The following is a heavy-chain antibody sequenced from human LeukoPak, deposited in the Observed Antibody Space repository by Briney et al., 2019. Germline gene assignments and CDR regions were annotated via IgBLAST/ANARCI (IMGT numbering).Heavy chain of an antibody. V-gene: IGHV4-39*01. Sequence: SETLSLTCTVSGDSISSSSYYWGWIRQPPEEGLEWIGSSYYSGSTYYNPSLKSRVAISVDTSNNQFSLKLSSVTAADTAVYYRARRSWSTSSWYFDYWGQGTLVTVSS. D-gene: IGHD6-6*01. CDR1: GDSISSSSYY. CDR2: SYYSGST. CDR3: ARRSWSTSSWYFDY. J-gene: IGHJ4*02.